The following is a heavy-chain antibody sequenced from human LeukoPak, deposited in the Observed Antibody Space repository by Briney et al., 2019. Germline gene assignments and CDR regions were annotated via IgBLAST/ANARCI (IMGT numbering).Heavy chain of an antibody. V-gene: IGHV3-53*05. CDR1: GFTVSSNY. J-gene: IGHJ4*02. CDR2: IYGGGAT. Sequence: PGGSLRLSCAASGFTVSSNYMSWVRQAPGKGLEWVSVIYGGGATYYADSVKGRFTISRDNSKNTLFLQMNSLRADDTAVYHCARELRGYSSDYWGQGALLTVSS. CDR3: ARELRGYSSDY. D-gene: IGHD5-18*01.